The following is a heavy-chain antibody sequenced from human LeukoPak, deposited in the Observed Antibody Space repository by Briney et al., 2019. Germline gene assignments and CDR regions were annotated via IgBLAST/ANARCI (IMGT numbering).Heavy chain of an antibody. CDR1: GGSFSGYY. CDR3: ARAPSGLLWFGELSLNYYYGMDV. CDR2: INHSGST. D-gene: IGHD3-10*01. V-gene: IGHV4-34*01. Sequence: SETLSLTCAVYGGSFSGYYWSWIRQPPGKGLEWIGEINHSGSTNYNPSLKSRVTISVDTSKNQFSLKLSSVTAADTAVYYCARAPSGLLWFGELSLNYYYGMDVWGKGTTVTVSS. J-gene: IGHJ6*04.